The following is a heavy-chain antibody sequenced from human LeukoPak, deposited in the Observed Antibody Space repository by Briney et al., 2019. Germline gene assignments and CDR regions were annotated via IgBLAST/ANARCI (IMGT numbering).Heavy chain of an antibody. CDR3: AKGLERESRLDS. Sequence: GESLRLSCAASGFTFNTYTMYWVRQAPGKGLEWVSGISNSGDSTYYADSVKGRFTISRDNSKNTLYLQMNSLRAEDTALYYCAKGLERESRLDSWGQGTLVTVSS. D-gene: IGHD1-1*01. V-gene: IGHV3-23*01. CDR1: GFTFNTYT. CDR2: ISNSGDST. J-gene: IGHJ4*02.